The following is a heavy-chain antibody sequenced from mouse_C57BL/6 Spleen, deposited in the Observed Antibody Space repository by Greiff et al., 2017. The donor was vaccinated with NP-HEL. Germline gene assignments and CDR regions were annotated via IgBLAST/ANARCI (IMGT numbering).Heavy chain of an antibody. V-gene: IGHV5-9*01. Sequence: EVQVVESGGGLVKPGGSLKLSCAASGFTFSSYTMSWVRQTPEKRLEWVATISGGGGNTYYPDSVKGRFTISRDNAKNTLYLQMSSLRSEDTALYYCARHKAIRVFDYWGQGTTLTVSS. CDR3: ARHKAIRVFDY. J-gene: IGHJ2*01. CDR2: ISGGGGNT. CDR1: GFTFSSYT. D-gene: IGHD3-2*02.